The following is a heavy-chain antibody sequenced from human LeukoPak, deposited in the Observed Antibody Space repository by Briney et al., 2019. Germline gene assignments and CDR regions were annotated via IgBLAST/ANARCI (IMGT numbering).Heavy chain of an antibody. V-gene: IGHV4-34*01. D-gene: IGHD6-19*01. J-gene: IGHJ5*02. Sequence: SETLSLTCAVYGGSFSGYYWSWIRQPPGKGLEWIGEINHSGSTNYNPSLKSRVTISVDTSKNQFSLKLSSVTAADTAVYYCARGRLAQAYSSGTLLIRRNWFDPWGQGTLVTVSS. CDR1: GGSFSGYY. CDR2: INHSGST. CDR3: ARGRLAQAYSSGTLLIRRNWFDP.